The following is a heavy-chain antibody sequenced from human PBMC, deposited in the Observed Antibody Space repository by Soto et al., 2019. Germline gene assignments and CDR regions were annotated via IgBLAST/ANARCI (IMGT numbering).Heavy chain of an antibody. CDR2: ISWNSGSI. CDR1: GFTFDDYA. V-gene: IGHV3-9*01. CDR3: GVATYYDFWSGYYRDYFDY. J-gene: IGHJ4*02. D-gene: IGHD3-3*01. Sequence: EVQLVESGGGLVQPGRSLRLSCAASGFTFDDYAMHWVRQAPGKGLEWVSGISWNSGSIGYADSVKGRFTISRDNAKNSLYLQMNSLRAEDTALYYCGVATYYDFWSGYYRDYFDYWGQGTLVTVSS.